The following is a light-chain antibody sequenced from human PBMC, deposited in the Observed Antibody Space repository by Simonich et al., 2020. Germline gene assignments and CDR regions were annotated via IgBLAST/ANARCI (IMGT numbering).Light chain of an antibody. V-gene: IGLV1-44*01. Sequence: QSALTQEASVSGTVGQKVTLSCTGNSNNVGSYAVGWYQQISHGAPKNVMYGNFQPSGNPDRFSGSKSGTTASMTISGLQPEDEADYYCSTWDYSLSAQVFGGGTKLTVL. CDR3: STWDYSLSAQV. CDR2: GNF. CDR1: SNNVGSYA. J-gene: IGLJ3*02.